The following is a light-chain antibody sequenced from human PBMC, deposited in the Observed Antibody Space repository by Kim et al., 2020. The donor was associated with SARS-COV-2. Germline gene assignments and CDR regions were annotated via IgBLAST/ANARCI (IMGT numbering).Light chain of an antibody. V-gene: IGLV1-40*01. Sequence: PGQRATISGTGGRSTVWAGFERPWSQRLPGTAPKLLIYGNRNRPSGVPDRFSGSKSGTSASLAITWLQAEDEADYYCQSYDSSSYVFGTGTKVTVL. CDR3: QSYDSSSYV. CDR1: RSTVWAGFE. CDR2: GNR. J-gene: IGLJ1*01.